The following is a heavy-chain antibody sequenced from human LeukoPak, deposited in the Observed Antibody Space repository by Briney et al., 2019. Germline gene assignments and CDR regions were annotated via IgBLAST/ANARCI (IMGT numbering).Heavy chain of an antibody. CDR2: INPNSGGT. CDR1: GYTFTGYY. Sequence: GASVKVSCKASGYTFTGYYMHWVRQAPGQGLEWMGWINPNSGGTNYAQKFQGRVTMTRDTSISTAYMELSRLRSDDTAVYYCARDAVAARPSFKEFDYWGQGTLVTVSS. D-gene: IGHD6-6*01. V-gene: IGHV1-2*02. J-gene: IGHJ4*02. CDR3: ARDAVAARPSFKEFDY.